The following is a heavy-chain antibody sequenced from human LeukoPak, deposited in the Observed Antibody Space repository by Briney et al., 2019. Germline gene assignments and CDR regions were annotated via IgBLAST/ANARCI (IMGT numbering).Heavy chain of an antibody. J-gene: IGHJ4*02. Sequence: ASVKASCKASGYTFTSYDINWVRQATGHGLEWMGWMNPNSGNTGYAQKFQGRVTMTRNTSISTAYMELSSLRSEDTAVYYCARAGGYCGRISCPYYFDYWGQGSLVAVSS. CDR3: ARAGGYCGRISCPYYFDY. CDR2: MNPNSGNT. D-gene: IGHD2-15*01. CDR1: GYTFTSYD. V-gene: IGHV1-8*01.